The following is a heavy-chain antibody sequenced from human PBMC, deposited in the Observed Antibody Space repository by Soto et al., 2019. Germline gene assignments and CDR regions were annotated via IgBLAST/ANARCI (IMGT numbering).Heavy chain of an antibody. V-gene: IGHV3-33*01. J-gene: IGHJ4*02. Sequence: QVQLVESGGGVVQPGRSLRLSCAASGFTFSSYGMHWVRQAPGKGLEWVAVIWYDGSNKYYADSVKGRFTISRDNSKNTLYLHMNSLRAEDTAVYYCARKYGDQYYFDYWGQGTLVTVSS. CDR3: ARKYGDQYYFDY. D-gene: IGHD4-17*01. CDR1: GFTFSSYG. CDR2: IWYDGSNK.